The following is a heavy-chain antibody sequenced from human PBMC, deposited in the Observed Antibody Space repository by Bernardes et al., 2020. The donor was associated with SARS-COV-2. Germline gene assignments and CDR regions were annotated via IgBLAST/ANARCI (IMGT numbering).Heavy chain of an antibody. CDR3: ARTDITNVISGYYYRSFDD. V-gene: IGHV2-70*01. Sequence: SGPTLVKPTQTLTLTCAFSGFSLNSSESSGSEMCVSWIRQPPGKALEWLALIDSDDDKYYNTSLRSRLTISKDTSKNQVVLTMTNMDPVDTATYYCARTDITNVISGYYYRSFDDGGQGTPVTVSS. J-gene: IGHJ4*02. CDR1: GFSLNSSESSGSEMC. CDR2: IDSDDDK. D-gene: IGHD3-22*01.